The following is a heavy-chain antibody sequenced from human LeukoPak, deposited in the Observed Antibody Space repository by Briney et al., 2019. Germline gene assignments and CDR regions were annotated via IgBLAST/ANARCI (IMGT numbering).Heavy chain of an antibody. V-gene: IGHV3-7*03. CDR1: GFTFSSYW. D-gene: IGHD3-3*01. J-gene: IGHJ4*02. CDR3: AKDRGFGVVTLTFDY. Sequence: PGGSLRLSCAASGFTFSSYWMSWVRQAPGKGLEWVANIKQDGSEKYYVDSVKGRFTISRGNAKNSLYLQMNSLRAEDTALYYCAKDRGFGVVTLTFDYWGQGTLVTVSS. CDR2: IKQDGSEK.